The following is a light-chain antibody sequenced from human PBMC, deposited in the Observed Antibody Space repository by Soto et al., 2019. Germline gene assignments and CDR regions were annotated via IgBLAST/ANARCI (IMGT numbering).Light chain of an antibody. Sequence: EVVMTQSPATLSVSPGERATLSCRASQSVSSNLAWYQQKAGQAPRLLIYGASTRATAIPARFGGSGSGTEFTLTISSLQSEDFAVYYCMQYNNWPYTLGQGTELEIK. CDR2: GAS. CDR3: MQYNNWPYT. J-gene: IGKJ2*01. CDR1: QSVSSN. V-gene: IGKV3D-15*01.